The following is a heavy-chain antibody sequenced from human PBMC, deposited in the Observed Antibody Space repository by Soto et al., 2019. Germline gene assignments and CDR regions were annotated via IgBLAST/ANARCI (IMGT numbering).Heavy chain of an antibody. CDR2: ISYDGSNK. Sequence: PGGSLRLSCAASGFTFSSYGMHWVRLAPGKGLEWVAVISYDGSNKYYADSVKGRFTISRDNSKNTLYLQMSSLRAEDTAVYYCVKDGSSGWPYYYGMDVWGQGTTVTVSS. V-gene: IGHV3-30*18. D-gene: IGHD6-19*01. CDR1: GFTFSSYG. CDR3: VKDGSSGWPYYYGMDV. J-gene: IGHJ6*02.